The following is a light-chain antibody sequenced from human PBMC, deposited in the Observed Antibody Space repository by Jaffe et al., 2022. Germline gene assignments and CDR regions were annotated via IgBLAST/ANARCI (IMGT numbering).Light chain of an antibody. J-gene: IGKJ2*01. CDR2: RVS. Sequence: DVVMTQSPLSLPVTLGQPASISCTSSQSLVHSDGNTYFNWFQQRPGQSPRRLISRVSKRDSGVPDRFSGSGSATNFTLKIRRVEAEDVGIYYCMQGSHWLYTFGQGTKLEIK. V-gene: IGKV2-30*02. CDR3: MQGSHWLYT. CDR1: QSLVHSDGNTY.